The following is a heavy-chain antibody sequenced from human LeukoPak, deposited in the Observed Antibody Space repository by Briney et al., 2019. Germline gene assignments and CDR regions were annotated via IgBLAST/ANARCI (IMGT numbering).Heavy chain of an antibody. CDR1: GFTVSSNY. CDR3: ARETGTSENAFDI. CDR2: IYSGGST. V-gene: IGHV3-53*01. Sequence: GGSLRLSCAASGFTVSSNYMSWVGQAPGKGVEGVSVIYSGGSTYYTDSVRGRFTISRDNSKNTLYLQMNSLRAEDTAVYYCARETGTSENAFDIWGQGTMVTVSS. J-gene: IGHJ3*02. D-gene: IGHD1-1*01.